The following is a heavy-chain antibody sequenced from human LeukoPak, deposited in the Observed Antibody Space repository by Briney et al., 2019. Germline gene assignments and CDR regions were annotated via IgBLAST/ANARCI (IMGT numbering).Heavy chain of an antibody. CDR2: ISSSSSTI. CDR3: ARDGRDVAAAGIYYYYYYGMDV. V-gene: IGHV3-48*02. D-gene: IGHD6-13*01. CDR1: GFTFSSYS. Sequence: GGSLRLSCAASGFTFSSYSMNWVRRAPGKGLEWVSYISSSSSTIYYADSVKGRFTISRDNAKNSLYLQMNSLRDEDTAVYYCARDGRDVAAAGIYYYYYYGMDVWGQGTTVTVSS. J-gene: IGHJ6*02.